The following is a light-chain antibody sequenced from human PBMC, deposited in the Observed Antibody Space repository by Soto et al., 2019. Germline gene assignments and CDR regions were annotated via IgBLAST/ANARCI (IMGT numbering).Light chain of an antibody. Sequence: DVVMTQSPLSLPVTLGQPASISCRSSQSLVYSDGNAYLNWFHQRPGQSPRRLIYKVSYRDSGVPDRFRVSGSGTDFTLKISRVEAEDVGVYYCMQGTHWPPYTFGQGTKLEIK. J-gene: IGKJ2*01. CDR3: MQGTHWPPYT. CDR2: KVS. V-gene: IGKV2-30*01. CDR1: QSLVYSDGNAY.